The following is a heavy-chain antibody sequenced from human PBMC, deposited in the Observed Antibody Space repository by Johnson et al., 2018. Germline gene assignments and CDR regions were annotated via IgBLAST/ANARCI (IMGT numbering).Heavy chain of an antibody. CDR2: INKDGGTP. V-gene: IGHV3-43D*03. J-gene: IGHJ6*03. Sequence: VQLVESGGAVVQPGGSLRLSCEVSGFTFQNFAMHWVRQVPGKGLEWLCVINKDGGTPFYSDSVKGRFSISRDNRSNSRSNSLFLDMNCLTVDDTGIHYCAKESGPLPGSHLIYYYSDMDVWGKGTTVTVSS. CDR3: AKESGPLPGSHLIYYYSDMDV. CDR1: GFTFQNFA. D-gene: IGHD1-1*01.